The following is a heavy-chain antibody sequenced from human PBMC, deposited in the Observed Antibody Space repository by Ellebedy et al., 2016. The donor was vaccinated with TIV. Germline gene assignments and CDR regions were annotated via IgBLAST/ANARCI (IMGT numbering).Heavy chain of an antibody. CDR3: ATPPTYYYDSSGYYVWNAFDI. V-gene: IGHV5-51*01. CDR2: IYPGDSDT. D-gene: IGHD3-22*01. CDR1: GYSFTSYW. Sequence: KVSCXGSGYSFTSYWIGWVRQMPGKGLEWMGIIYPGDSDTRYSPSFQGQVTISADKSISTAYLQWSSLKASDTAMYYCATPPTYYYDSSGYYVWNAFDIWGQGTMVTVSS. J-gene: IGHJ3*02.